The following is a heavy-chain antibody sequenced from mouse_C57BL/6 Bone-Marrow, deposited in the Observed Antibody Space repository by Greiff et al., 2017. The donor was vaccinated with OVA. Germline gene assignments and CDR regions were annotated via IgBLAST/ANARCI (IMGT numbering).Heavy chain of an antibody. CDR2: IYPGNSDT. J-gene: IGHJ4*01. Sequence: EVQLHQSGTVLARPGASVKMSCKTSGYTFTSYWMHWVKQRPGQGLEWIGAIYPGNSDTSYNQKIKGKAKLTAVISASTAYMELSSLTNEDSAVYYCTRSGNYLYYYAMDYWGQGTSVTVSS. CDR1: GYTFTSYW. D-gene: IGHD2-1*01. V-gene: IGHV1-5*01. CDR3: TRSGNYLYYYAMDY.